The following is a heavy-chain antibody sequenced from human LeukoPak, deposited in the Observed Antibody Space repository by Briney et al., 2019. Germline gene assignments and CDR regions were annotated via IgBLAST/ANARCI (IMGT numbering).Heavy chain of an antibody. D-gene: IGHD5-12*01. CDR1: GYTFTGYY. CDR3: ARGSQALRGYSGYANWFDP. V-gene: IGHV1-18*04. Sequence: ASVKVSCKASGYTFTGYYIHWVRQAPGQGLEWMGWISAYNGNTNYAQKLQGRVTMTTDTSTSTAYMELRSLRSDDTAVYYCARGSQALRGYSGYANWFDPWGQGTLVTVSS. J-gene: IGHJ5*02. CDR2: ISAYNGNT.